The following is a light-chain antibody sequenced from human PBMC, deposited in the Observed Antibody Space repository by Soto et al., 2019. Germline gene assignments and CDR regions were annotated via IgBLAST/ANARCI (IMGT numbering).Light chain of an antibody. CDR3: CSYAGSPSYV. CDR1: SSDVGSYNL. CDR2: EVS. Sequence: QCALTQPASVSGSPGQSITISSTGTSSDVGSYNLVSWYQQHPGKAPKLMIYEVSKRPSGVSNRFSGSKSGNTASLTISGLQAEDEADYYCCSYAGSPSYVFGTGTKVTVL. J-gene: IGLJ1*01. V-gene: IGLV2-23*02.